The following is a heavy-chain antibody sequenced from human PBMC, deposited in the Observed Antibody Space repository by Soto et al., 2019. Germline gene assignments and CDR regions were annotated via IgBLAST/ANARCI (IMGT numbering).Heavy chain of an antibody. CDR2: IYYSGST. CDR3: ARDGGSSPAGYYYYYYGMDV. CDR1: GGSISSYY. D-gene: IGHD6-6*01. Sequence: PSETLSLTCTVSGGSISSYYWSWIRQPPGKGLEWIGYIYYSGSTNYNPSLKSRVTISVDTSKNQFSLKLSSVTAADTAVYYCARDGGSSPAGYYYYYYGMDVWGQGTTVTVSS. J-gene: IGHJ6*02. V-gene: IGHV4-59*01.